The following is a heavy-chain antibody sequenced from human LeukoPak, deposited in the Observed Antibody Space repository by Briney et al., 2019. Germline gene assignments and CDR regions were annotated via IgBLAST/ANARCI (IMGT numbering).Heavy chain of an antibody. Sequence: GGSLRLSCAASGFTFSSYGMHWVRQAPGKGLEWVAFIRYDGSNKYYADSVKGRFTISRDNSKNTLYLQMNSLRGEDTAVYYCAKDPGSSSWYYWFDPWGQGTLVTVSS. J-gene: IGHJ5*02. D-gene: IGHD6-13*01. CDR3: AKDPGSSSWYYWFDP. CDR1: GFTFSSYG. CDR2: IRYDGSNK. V-gene: IGHV3-30*02.